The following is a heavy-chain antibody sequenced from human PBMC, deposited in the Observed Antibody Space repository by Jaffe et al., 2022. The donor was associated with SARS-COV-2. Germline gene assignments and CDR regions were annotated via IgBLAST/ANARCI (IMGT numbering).Heavy chain of an antibody. Sequence: QVQLQQSGPGLMKPSQTLSLTCAISGDSVSSNSVAWNWIRQSPSRGLEWLGRTYYRSMWYSDYAVSVQSRITINPDTSKNQFSLQLNSVTPEDTAVYYCAREPWGGGRGGYKPFNCWGQGTLVTVSS. CDR2: TYYRSMWYS. CDR1: GDSVSSNSVA. D-gene: IGHD5-12*01. CDR3: AREPWGGGRGGYKPFNC. V-gene: IGHV6-1*01. J-gene: IGHJ4*02.